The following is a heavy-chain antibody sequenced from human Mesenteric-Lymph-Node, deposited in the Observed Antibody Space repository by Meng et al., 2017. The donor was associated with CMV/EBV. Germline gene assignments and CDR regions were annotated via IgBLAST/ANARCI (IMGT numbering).Heavy chain of an antibody. J-gene: IGHJ4*02. CDR1: GFTFSSYA. CDR2: ISTGSGTI. D-gene: IGHD2-21*02. CDR3: ARGGMAMTLDY. V-gene: IGHV3-48*04. Sequence: GESLKISCAASGFTFSSYAMHWVRQAPGKGLEWLSYISTGSGTIYYADSVKGRFTISRDNAKNSLYLHMNSLRAEDTAVYYCARGGMAMTLDYWGQGTLVTVSS.